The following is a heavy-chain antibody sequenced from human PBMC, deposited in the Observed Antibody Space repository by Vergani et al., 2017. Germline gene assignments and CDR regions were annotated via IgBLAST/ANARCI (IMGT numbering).Heavy chain of an antibody. D-gene: IGHD3-9*01. CDR3: VHRLGYFDWDGAFDV. CDR2: VYWNDDE. Sequence: QITLRESGPTLVKPTQTLTLTCTFSGFSLTTDGEGVCWIRQPPGRALEWLAFVYWNDDERYSPSLKSRVTITKDTSKNEVILTMATMDPVDTATYYCVHRLGYFDWDGAFDVWGPGTMVTVSS. J-gene: IGHJ3*01. CDR1: GFSLTTDGEG. V-gene: IGHV2-5*01.